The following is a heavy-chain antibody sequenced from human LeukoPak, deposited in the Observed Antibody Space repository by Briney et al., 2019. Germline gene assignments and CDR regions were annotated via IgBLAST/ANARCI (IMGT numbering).Heavy chain of an antibody. CDR1: GGSISSYY. Sequence: SEILSLTCTVSGGSISSYYWSWIRQPPGKGLEWIGYIYYSGSTNYNPSLKSRVTISVDTSKNQFSLKLSSVTAADTAVYYCARGLLSPFDYWGQGTLVTVSS. J-gene: IGHJ4*02. CDR3: ARGLLSPFDY. V-gene: IGHV4-59*01. CDR2: IYYSGST. D-gene: IGHD2-15*01.